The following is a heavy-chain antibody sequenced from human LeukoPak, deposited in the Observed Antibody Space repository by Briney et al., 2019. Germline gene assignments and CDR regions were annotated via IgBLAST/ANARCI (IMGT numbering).Heavy chain of an antibody. V-gene: IGHV3-23*01. J-gene: IGHJ4*02. D-gene: IGHD6-19*01. CDR1: GLTFSSFT. CDR3: AKSAGIAVAGTESFDY. Sequence: GGSLRLSCAASGLTFSSFTMTWVRQAPGKGLEWVSAISGSGGSTYYADSVKGRFTISRDNSKNTLYLQMNSLRAEDTAVYYCAKSAGIAVAGTESFDYWGQGTLVTVSS. CDR2: ISGSGGST.